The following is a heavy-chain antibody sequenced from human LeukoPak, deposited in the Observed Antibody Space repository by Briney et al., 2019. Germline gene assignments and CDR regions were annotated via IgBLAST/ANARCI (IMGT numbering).Heavy chain of an antibody. CDR1: GLILRRYW. V-gene: IGHV3-74*01. Sequence: GGPLSLPCGAWGLILRRYWVHCARDARERARVGVSHNKSQGSTNYADSVNGRFTIPRDNPKTTVSLQMNVLIAEDSGVYYCARAPSEIGGYYPEYFRHWGQGTLVTLSS. CDR2: NKSQGST. CDR3: ARAPSEIGGYYPEYFRH. J-gene: IGHJ1*01. D-gene: IGHD3-22*01.